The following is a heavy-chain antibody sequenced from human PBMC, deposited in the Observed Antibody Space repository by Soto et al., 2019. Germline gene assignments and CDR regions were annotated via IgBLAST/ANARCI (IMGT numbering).Heavy chain of an antibody. J-gene: IGHJ4*02. Sequence: EVQLVESGGGLVQPGGSLRLSCTGSEFTFRNYWMHWVRQAPGKGLVWVARINEDGSQTDHADSVKGRFVISRENAKNTLFLQMNRLRSDDTGLYYCVRGSSGWPGIDLWGQGTVLTVSS. V-gene: IGHV3-74*01. CDR1: EFTFRNYW. D-gene: IGHD6-19*01. CDR2: INEDGSQT. CDR3: VRGSSGWPGIDL.